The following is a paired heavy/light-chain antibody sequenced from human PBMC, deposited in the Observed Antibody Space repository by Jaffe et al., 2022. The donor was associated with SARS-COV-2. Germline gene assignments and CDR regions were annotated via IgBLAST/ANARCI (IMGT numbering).Light chain of an antibody. CDR3: ISYPRNTIWV. CDR2: EDS. CDR1: GSDVGSFNL. Sequence: QSALTQPAAVSGSPGQSITISCTGTGSDVGSFNLVSWYQQHPGKAPKLMIYEDSKRPSGVSNRFSGSKSGSTASLTISGLQAEDEAEYYCISYPRNTIWVFGGGTKLTVL. J-gene: IGLJ3*02. V-gene: IGLV2-23*01.
Heavy chain of an antibody. Sequence: EVQLVESGGDLVKSGGSLRVSCAASGFTFTRAWMSWVRQAPGKGLEWVGRIKSITDGGTADYAAPVKGRFTISRDDSKNTLYLQMNSLKTEDTAVYYCATEWFNNLRDWGPGTLVTVSS. J-gene: IGHJ4*02. CDR3: ATEWFNNLRD. D-gene: IGHD3-22*01. V-gene: IGHV3-15*01. CDR1: GFTFTRAW. CDR2: IKSITDGGTA.